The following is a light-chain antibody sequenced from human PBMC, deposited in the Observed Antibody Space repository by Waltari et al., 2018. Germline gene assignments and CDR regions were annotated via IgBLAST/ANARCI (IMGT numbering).Light chain of an antibody. CDR2: GAS. Sequence: IVLTQSPGTLSLSPGERATLSCRASQSVSSNYLAWYQHKPGQAPRLLIYGASSRATGIPDRFSGSGSETDFTLTISRVEAEAFAVYYCQQYGGSPRTFGQGTKVEIK. V-gene: IGKV3-20*01. J-gene: IGKJ1*01. CDR3: QQYGGSPRT. CDR1: QSVSSNY.